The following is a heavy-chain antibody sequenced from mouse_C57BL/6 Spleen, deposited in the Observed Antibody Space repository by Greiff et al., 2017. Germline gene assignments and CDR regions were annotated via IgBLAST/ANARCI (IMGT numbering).Heavy chain of an antibody. D-gene: IGHD1-1*01. CDR3: ARDYYGSSYYYFDY. Sequence: QVQLQQPGAERVKPGASVKLSCKASGYTFTSYWLHWVKQRPGRGLEWIGRIDLNSGGTKYIEKFKSKATLTVDKPSSTAYIQRSSLTSEDSAVYYVARDYYGSSYYYFDYWGQGTTLTVSS. CDR1: GYTFTSYW. CDR2: IDLNSGGT. V-gene: IGHV1-72*01. J-gene: IGHJ2*01.